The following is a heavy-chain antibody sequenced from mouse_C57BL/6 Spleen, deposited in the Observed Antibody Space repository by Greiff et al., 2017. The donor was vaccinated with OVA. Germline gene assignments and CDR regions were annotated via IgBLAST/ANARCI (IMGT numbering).Heavy chain of an antibody. CDR2: IRNKANGYTT. Sequence: EVQLVESGGGLVQPGGSLRLSCAASGFTFTDYYISWVRQHPGKALEWLGFIRNKANGYTTEYSASVKVRFTIYRDNSQSILYLQKNALRAENRATEYSARWDYDGSGYAMDYRGQGTSVTLAS. CDR3: ARWDYDGSGYAMDY. D-gene: IGHD1-1*01. CDR1: GFTFTDYY. J-gene: IGHJ4*01. V-gene: IGHV7-3*01.